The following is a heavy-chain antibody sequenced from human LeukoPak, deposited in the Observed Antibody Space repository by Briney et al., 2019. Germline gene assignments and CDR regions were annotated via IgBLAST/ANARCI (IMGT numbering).Heavy chain of an antibody. CDR1: GGSISSSSYY. V-gene: IGHV4-39*01. J-gene: IGHJ4*02. Sequence: PSETLSLTCTVSGGSISSSSYYWGWIRQPPGKGLEWIGSIYYSGSTYYNPSLKSRVTISVDTSKNQFSLKLSSVTAADTAVYYCARSRSSVLGRYYFDYWGQGTLVTVSS. D-gene: IGHD6-6*01. CDR2: IYYSGST. CDR3: ARSRSSVLGRYYFDY.